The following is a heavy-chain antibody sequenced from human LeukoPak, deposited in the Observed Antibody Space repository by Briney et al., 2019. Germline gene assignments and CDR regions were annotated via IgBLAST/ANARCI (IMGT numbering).Heavy chain of an antibody. CDR3: ARDQPTGYYDILTGQKNWFDP. CDR2: IIPSDGFT. Sequence: ASVKVSCKASGYTFSSYYVHWVRQAPGQGLEWMGMIIPSDGFTSYAQKFQGRVTMTRDMSTSTVYMELRSLRSDDTAVYYCARDQPTGYYDILTGQKNWFDPWGQGTLVTVSS. J-gene: IGHJ5*02. V-gene: IGHV1-46*01. CDR1: GYTFSSYY. D-gene: IGHD3-9*01.